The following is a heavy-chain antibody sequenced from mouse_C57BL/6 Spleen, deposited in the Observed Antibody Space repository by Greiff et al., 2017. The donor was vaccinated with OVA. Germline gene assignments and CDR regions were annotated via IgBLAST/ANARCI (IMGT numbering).Heavy chain of an antibody. CDR2: IYPGDGDT. V-gene: IGHV1-82*01. J-gene: IGHJ4*01. Sequence: QVQLKQSGPELVKPGASVKISCKASGYAFSSSWMNWVKQRPGKGLEWIGRIYPGDGDTNYNGKFKGKATLTADKSSSTAYMQLSSLTSEDSAVYFCACLLSDAMDYWGQGTSVTVSS. D-gene: IGHD2-10*01. CDR1: GYAFSSSW. CDR3: ACLLSDAMDY.